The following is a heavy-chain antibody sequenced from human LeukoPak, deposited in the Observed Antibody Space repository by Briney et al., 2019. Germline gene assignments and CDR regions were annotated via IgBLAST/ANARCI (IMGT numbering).Heavy chain of an antibody. CDR1: GGSISSYY. CDR2: IFPSGSA. CDR3: ARRNHYFYYMDV. J-gene: IGHJ6*03. V-gene: IGHV4-4*09. Sequence: PSETLSPTCTVSGGSISSYYWSWIRQSPVKGLEWIGYIFPSGSAFYNPSLESRVTISLDTSENQFSMRLSSVTAADTAVYYCARRNHYFYYMDVWGKGTTVTVSS.